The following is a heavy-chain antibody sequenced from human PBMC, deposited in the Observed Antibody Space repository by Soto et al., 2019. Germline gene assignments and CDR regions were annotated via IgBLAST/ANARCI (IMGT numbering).Heavy chain of an antibody. D-gene: IGHD4-17*01. CDR2: ISSSSSYI. Sequence: GGSLRLSCAASGFTFSSYSMNWVRQAPGKGLEWVSSISSSSSYIYYADSVKGRFTISRDNAKNSLYLQMNSLRAEDTAVYYCARDGAGYGDPGAFDIWGQGTMVTVSS. J-gene: IGHJ3*02. CDR3: ARDGAGYGDPGAFDI. CDR1: GFTFSSYS. V-gene: IGHV3-21*01.